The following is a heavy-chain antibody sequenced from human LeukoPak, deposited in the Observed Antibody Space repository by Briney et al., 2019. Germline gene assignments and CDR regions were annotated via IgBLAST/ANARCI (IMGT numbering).Heavy chain of an antibody. CDR2: IYHSGST. D-gene: IGHD3-10*01. Sequence: SETLSLTCAVSGGSISSGGYSWSWIRQPPGKGLERIGYIYHSGSTYYNPSLKSRVTISVDRSKNQFSLKLSSVTAADTAVYYCARGEDYYGSGSDAFDIWGQGTMVTVSS. V-gene: IGHV4-30-2*01. J-gene: IGHJ3*02. CDR3: ARGEDYYGSGSDAFDI. CDR1: GGSISSGGYS.